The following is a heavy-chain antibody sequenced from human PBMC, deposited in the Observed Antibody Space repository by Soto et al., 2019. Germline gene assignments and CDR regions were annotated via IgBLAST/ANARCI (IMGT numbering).Heavy chain of an antibody. Sequence: PSETLSLTCIVSGVSISSNYWSWIRQPPGQGLEWIGYIHYSGSTNFNPSLKNRVVMSVDTSKNQFSLRLSSVTAADTAVYYCARSYHNTIFGVVPSRGLDVWGQGATVTVYS. CDR2: IHYSGST. CDR3: ARSYHNTIFGVVPSRGLDV. D-gene: IGHD3-3*01. V-gene: IGHV4-59*01. J-gene: IGHJ6*02. CDR1: GVSISSNY.